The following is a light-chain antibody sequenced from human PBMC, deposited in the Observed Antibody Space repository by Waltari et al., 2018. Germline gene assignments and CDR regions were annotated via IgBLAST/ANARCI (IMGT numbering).Light chain of an antibody. CDR2: WAS. J-gene: IGKJ5*01. Sequence: DIVMTQSPDSLAVPLGERATINCKSSQSVLYRSYNKDFLAWYQQKPGQPPKLLIYWASTRESGVPDRFSGSGSGTDFTLTISSLQAEDVAVYYCQQYSSTPLTFGQGTRLEIK. CDR1: QSVLYRSYNKDF. CDR3: QQYSSTPLT. V-gene: IGKV4-1*01.